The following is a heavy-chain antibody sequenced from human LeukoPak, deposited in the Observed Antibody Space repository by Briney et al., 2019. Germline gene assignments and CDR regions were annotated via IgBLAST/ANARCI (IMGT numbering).Heavy chain of an antibody. D-gene: IGHD5-24*01. CDR2: IWYDGSNK. CDR1: GSTFSSYG. Sequence: GGSLRLSCAASGSTFSSYGMHWVRQAPGKGLEWVAFIWYDGSNKYYADSVKGRFTISRDNSKNTLYLQMNSLNSLRAEDTAVYYCARVGGDAYNLSFDYWGQGTLVTVSS. V-gene: IGHV3-30*02. J-gene: IGHJ4*02. CDR3: ARVGGDAYNLSFDY.